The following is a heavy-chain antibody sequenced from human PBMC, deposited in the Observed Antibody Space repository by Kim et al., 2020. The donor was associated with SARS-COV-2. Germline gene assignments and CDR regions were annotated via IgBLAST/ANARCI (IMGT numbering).Heavy chain of an antibody. V-gene: IGHV1-46*01. J-gene: IGHJ6*02. CDR1: GYTFTSYY. CDR3: AREGAVAALDYYYGMDV. Sequence: ASVKVSCKASGYTFTSYYMHWVRQAPGQGLEWMGIINPSGGSTSYAQKFQGRVTMTRDTSTSTVYMELSSLRSEDTAVYYCAREGAVAALDYYYGMDVWGQGTTVTVSS. CDR2: INPSGGST. D-gene: IGHD6-19*01.